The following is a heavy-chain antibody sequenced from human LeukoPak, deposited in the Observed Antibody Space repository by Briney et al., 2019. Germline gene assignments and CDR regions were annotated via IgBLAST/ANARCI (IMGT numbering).Heavy chain of an antibody. J-gene: IGHJ5*02. Sequence: GGSLRLSCAASGFTFSSYGMHWVLQAPGKGLEWVAVISYDGSNKYYADSVKGRFTISRDNSKNTLDLQMNGLRAEDTAVYYCARAVTWIDPWGQGTLVTVSS. CDR1: GFTFSSYG. CDR3: ARAVTWIDP. V-gene: IGHV3-30*03. CDR2: ISYDGSNK.